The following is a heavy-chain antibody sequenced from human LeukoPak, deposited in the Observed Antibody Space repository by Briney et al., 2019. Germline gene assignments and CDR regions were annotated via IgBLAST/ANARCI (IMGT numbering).Heavy chain of an antibody. CDR2: INHRGST. V-gene: IGHV4-34*01. CDR1: GGSFSGHY. D-gene: IGHD3-10*01. Sequence: SETLPLTCAVYGGSFSGHYGSWIRQPPGKGLEWIGEINHRGSTNYHPSLKSRVTISGDTSKNQFSLKLSSVTAADTAVYYCVGYYYGSGSYHNYPNFDYWGQGTLVTVSS. J-gene: IGHJ4*02. CDR3: VGYYYGSGSYHNYPNFDY.